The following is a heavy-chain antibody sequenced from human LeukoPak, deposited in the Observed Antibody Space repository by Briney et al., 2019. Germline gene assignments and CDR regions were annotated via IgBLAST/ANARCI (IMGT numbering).Heavy chain of an antibody. Sequence: ASVKVSCKASGYSFTKYHMHWVRQAPGQGLEWMGMINPSGEDATYAQRFQGRVIVTRDTSTSRVYMELRNLGFEDTAVYYCARDPTDYYESSGYSDYYYYGMDVWGQGTTVTVSS. V-gene: IGHV1-46*01. CDR3: ARDPTDYYESSGYSDYYYYGMDV. J-gene: IGHJ6*02. D-gene: IGHD3-22*01. CDR2: INPSGEDA. CDR1: GYSFTKYH.